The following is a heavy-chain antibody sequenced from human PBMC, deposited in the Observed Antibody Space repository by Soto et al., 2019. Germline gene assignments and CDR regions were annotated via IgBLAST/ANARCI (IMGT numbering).Heavy chain of an antibody. CDR1: EFSISPYW. D-gene: IGHD6-19*01. J-gene: IGHJ4*02. CDR2: IKEDGSAA. Sequence: GGSLRLSCVASEFSISPYWMSWVRQAPGKGLEWVANIKEDGSAARYVDSARGRFTISRDNSKNTLYLQLNSLGAEDTALYYCAKDKPAAGSQWLVPIWGRGTLVTVSS. CDR3: AKDKPAAGSQWLVPI. V-gene: IGHV3-7*03.